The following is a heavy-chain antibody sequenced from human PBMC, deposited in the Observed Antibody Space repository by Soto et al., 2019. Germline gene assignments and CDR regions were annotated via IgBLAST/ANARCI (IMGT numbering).Heavy chain of an antibody. CDR3: ARDQPPEWLARDQNAFDI. Sequence: PGGSLRLSCAASGFTFSSYSMNWVRQAPGKGLEWVSSISSSSSYIYYADSVKGRFTISRDNAKNSLYLQMNSLRAEDTAVYYCARDQPPEWLARDQNAFDIWGQGTMVTVSS. CDR2: ISSSSSYI. J-gene: IGHJ3*02. CDR1: GFTFSSYS. D-gene: IGHD6-19*01. V-gene: IGHV3-21*01.